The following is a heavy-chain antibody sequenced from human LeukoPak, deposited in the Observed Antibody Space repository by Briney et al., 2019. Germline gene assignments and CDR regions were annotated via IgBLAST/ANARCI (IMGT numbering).Heavy chain of an antibody. CDR2: ISGSGGST. J-gene: IGHJ4*02. V-gene: IGHV3-23*01. CDR3: AKDGEYYYDSSGYSDY. D-gene: IGHD3-22*01. CDR1: GFTFSSYG. Sequence: VPLGGSLRLSCAASGFTFSSYGMSWVRQAPGKGLEWVSAISGSGGSTYYADSVKSRFTISRDNSKNTLYLQMNSLRAEDTAVYYCAKDGEYYYDSSGYSDYWGQGTLVTVSS.